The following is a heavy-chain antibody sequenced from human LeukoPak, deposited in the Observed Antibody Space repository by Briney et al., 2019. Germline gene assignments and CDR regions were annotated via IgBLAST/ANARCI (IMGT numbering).Heavy chain of an antibody. J-gene: IGHJ5*02. D-gene: IGHD3-10*01. V-gene: IGHV4-59*01. CDR1: GGSIGTYC. CDR3: ARGKLLWFGEAASGFDP. Sequence: SETLSLTCTVSGGSIGTYCWIWVRQPPGKGLESIGYVYYSGSTYYNPSLKSRVTISVDTSKNQFSLKMSSVTAADTAVYYCARGKLLWFGEAASGFDPWGQGTLVTVSS. CDR2: VYYSGST.